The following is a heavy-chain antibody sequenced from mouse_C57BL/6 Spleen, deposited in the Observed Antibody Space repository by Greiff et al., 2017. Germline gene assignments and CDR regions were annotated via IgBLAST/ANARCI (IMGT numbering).Heavy chain of an antibody. Sequence: QVQLQQSGAELVKPGASVKISCTASGFAFSSYCMHWVKQRPGKGLEWIGQIYPGDGDTTYNGRFKGKSTLTADKSSSTAYMQLSSLTSEGSAVYFCERNYGSSYGYFDVWGTGTTVTVSS. J-gene: IGHJ1*03. CDR3: ERNYGSSYGYFDV. D-gene: IGHD1-1*01. CDR1: GFAFSSYC. CDR2: IYPGDGDT. V-gene: IGHV1-80*01.